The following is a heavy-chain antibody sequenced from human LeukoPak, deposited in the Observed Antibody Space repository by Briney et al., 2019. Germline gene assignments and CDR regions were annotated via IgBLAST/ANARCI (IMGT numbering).Heavy chain of an antibody. CDR2: INPNSGGT. J-gene: IGHJ4*02. CDR3: ARDKWFGETLYYFDY. D-gene: IGHD3-10*01. Sequence: ASVKVSCKASGYTFTGYYMHWVRQAPGQGLEWMGWINPNSGGTNYAQKFQGRVTMTRDTSISTAYMELSRLRSYDTAVYYCARDKWFGETLYYFDYWGQGTLVTVSS. CDR1: GYTFTGYY. V-gene: IGHV1-2*02.